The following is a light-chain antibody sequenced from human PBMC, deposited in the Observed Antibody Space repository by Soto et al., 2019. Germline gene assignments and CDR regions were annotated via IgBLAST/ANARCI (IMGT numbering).Light chain of an antibody. CDR1: QSVSNN. CDR2: DAS. CDR3: QQYNNWPQT. V-gene: IGKV3-15*01. J-gene: IGKJ1*01. Sequence: EIVLTQSPGTLSLSPGERATLSCRASQSVSNNYLAWYQQKPGQDTRLRIYDASTRATGIPARFSGSGSGTDFTLTISGLQSEDFAVYYCQQYNNWPQTFGQGTKVDIK.